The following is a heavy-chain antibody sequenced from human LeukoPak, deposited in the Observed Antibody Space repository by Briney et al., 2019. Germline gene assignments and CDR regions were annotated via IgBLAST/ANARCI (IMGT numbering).Heavy chain of an antibody. CDR2: IYYSGSA. J-gene: IGHJ4*02. CDR3: ARVTEYMVEDYFDY. CDR1: GGSIGTYY. Sequence: SETLSLTCTVSGGSIGTYYWSWIRQPPGKGLEWIGYIYYSGSANYHPSLKSRVTISVDTSKNRFSLRLSSVTAADTAVYYCARVTEYMVEDYFDYWGQGTLVTVSS. V-gene: IGHV4-59*13. D-gene: IGHD6-6*01.